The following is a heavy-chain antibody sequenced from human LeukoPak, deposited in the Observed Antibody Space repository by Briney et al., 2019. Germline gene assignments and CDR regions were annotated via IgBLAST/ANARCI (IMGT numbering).Heavy chain of an antibody. CDR3: ARAGGAYYYYYYMDV. V-gene: IGHV4-61*02. CDR1: GGSISSGSYY. Sequence: SETLSLTCTVSGGSISSGSYYWSWIRQPAGKGLEWIGRIYTSGSTNYNPSLKSRVTISVDTSKNQFSLKLSSVTAADTAVYYCARAGGAYYYYYYMDVWGKGTTVTVSS. J-gene: IGHJ6*03. D-gene: IGHD3-10*01. CDR2: IYTSGST.